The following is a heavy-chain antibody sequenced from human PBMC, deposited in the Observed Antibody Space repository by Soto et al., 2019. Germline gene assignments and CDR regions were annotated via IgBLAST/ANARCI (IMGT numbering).Heavy chain of an antibody. CDR1: GGSISSDY. CDR2: IYYSGST. V-gene: IGHV4-59*08. CDR3: AALATETYYYYYYMDV. Sequence: SETLALTCTVSGGSISSDYWSWVRQPPGKGLGWIGYIYYSGSTNYNPSLKSRVTISVDTSKNQFSLKLSSVTAADTAVYYCAALATETYYYYYYMDVWRNATTVTVPS. D-gene: IGHD4-17*01. J-gene: IGHJ6*03.